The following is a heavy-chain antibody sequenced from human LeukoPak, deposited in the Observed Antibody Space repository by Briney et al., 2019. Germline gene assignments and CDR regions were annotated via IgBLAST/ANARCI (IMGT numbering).Heavy chain of an antibody. D-gene: IGHD2-2*01. J-gene: IGHJ6*03. CDR1: GYSFSSYW. V-gene: IGHV5-51*01. CDR2: IYPGDSDT. Sequence: HGESLKISCKGSGYSFSSYWIGCVRQMPGKGLEWMGMIYPGDSDTRYSPSFQGQVTISADKSISTAYLQWSSLKASDTAMYYCARHGPRGTSWYYYYMDVWGKGTTVTVSS. CDR3: ARHGPRGTSWYYYYMDV.